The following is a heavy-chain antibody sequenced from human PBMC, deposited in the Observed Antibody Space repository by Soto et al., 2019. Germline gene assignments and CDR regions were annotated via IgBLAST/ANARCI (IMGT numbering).Heavy chain of an antibody. V-gene: IGHV3-11*05. J-gene: IGHJ4*02. D-gene: IGHD5-12*01. CDR3: ARVGRDGYNYGAYFNY. CDR1: GFTFSDYF. Sequence: QVQLVESGGGLVKPGGSLRLSCAASGFTFSDYFMSWIRQAPGKGLEWVSYLSSSSNYTNYADSVKGRFTISRDNAKNSLYLQMNSLRAEDTAVYYCARVGRDGYNYGAYFNYWGQGTLVTVSS. CDR2: LSSSSNYT.